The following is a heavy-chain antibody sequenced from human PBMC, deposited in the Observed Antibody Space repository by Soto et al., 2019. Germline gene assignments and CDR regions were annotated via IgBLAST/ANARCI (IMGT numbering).Heavy chain of an antibody. V-gene: IGHV4-31*03. Sequence: SETLSLTCTVSGGSISSGGYYWSWIRQHPGKGLEWIGYIYYSGSTYYNPSLKSRVTISVDTSKNQFSLKLSSVTAADTAVYYCARVGGINWSAPWGQGTLFPVSP. D-gene: IGHD1-20*01. CDR2: IYYSGST. CDR1: GGSISSGGYY. CDR3: ARVGGINWSAP. J-gene: IGHJ5*02.